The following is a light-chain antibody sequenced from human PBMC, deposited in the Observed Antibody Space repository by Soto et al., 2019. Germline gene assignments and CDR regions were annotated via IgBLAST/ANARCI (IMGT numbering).Light chain of an antibody. V-gene: IGLV2-14*01. J-gene: IGLJ1*01. CDR2: DIN. CDR1: SSDVGSYSH. Sequence: QSVLTQPASVSGSPGQSITISCGGTSSDVGSYSHVAWYQQFPGKTPKLIIYDINNRPSGVSNRFSGSKSGNTASLTISGLQAEDEADYYCVSYTTSASYVFGTGTKVTVL. CDR3: VSYTTSASYV.